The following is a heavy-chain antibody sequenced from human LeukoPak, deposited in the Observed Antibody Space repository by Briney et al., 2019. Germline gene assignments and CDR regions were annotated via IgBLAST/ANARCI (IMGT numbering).Heavy chain of an antibody. CDR3: ARDNPYSSSSGPLWD. J-gene: IGHJ4*02. V-gene: IGHV3-30-3*01. CDR2: ISYDGSNK. Sequence: GGSLRLSGAASGFTFSSYAMHWVRQAPGKGLEWVAVISYDGSNKYYADSVKGRFTISRDNSKNTLYLQMNSLRAEDTAVYYCARDNPYSSSSGPLWDWGQGTLVTVSS. D-gene: IGHD6-6*01. CDR1: GFTFSSYA.